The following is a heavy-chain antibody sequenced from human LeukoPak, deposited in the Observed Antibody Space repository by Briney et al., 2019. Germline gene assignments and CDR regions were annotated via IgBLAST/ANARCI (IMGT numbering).Heavy chain of an antibody. Sequence: ASVKVSCKASGYTFTSYDINWVRQATGQGLEWMGWMNPNSGNTGYAQKFQGRVTITRNTSISTAYMELSSLRSEDTAVYYCARSGSSGYYSRFDYWGQGTLVTVSS. CDR3: ARSGSSGYYSRFDY. V-gene: IGHV1-8*03. CDR1: GYTFTSYD. CDR2: MNPNSGNT. D-gene: IGHD3-22*01. J-gene: IGHJ4*02.